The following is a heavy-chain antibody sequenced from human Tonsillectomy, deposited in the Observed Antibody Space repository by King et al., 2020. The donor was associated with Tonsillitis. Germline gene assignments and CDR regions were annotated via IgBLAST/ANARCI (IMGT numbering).Heavy chain of an antibody. CDR2: IRTKANNYAT. CDR1: GFTFSGSG. CDR3: TRHPGNYDYYYNYMDV. Sequence: VQLVESGGGLVQPGGSLKLSCAASGFTFSGSGIHWVRKASGKGLEWVGRIRTKANNYATAYAASVTGRFTIFREDSKNTAYLQMSSLKTEETAVYYCTRHPGNYDYYYNYMDVWGKGTTVTVSS. D-gene: IGHD1-7*01. V-gene: IGHV3-73*01. J-gene: IGHJ6*03.